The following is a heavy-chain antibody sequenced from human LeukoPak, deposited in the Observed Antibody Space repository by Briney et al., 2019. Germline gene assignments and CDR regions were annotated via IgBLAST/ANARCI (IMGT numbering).Heavy chain of an antibody. CDR3: AREGFTMILRNAFDI. CDR1: GGSISSSSYY. D-gene: IGHD3-22*01. Sequence: PSETLSLTCTVSGGSISSSSYYWGWIRQPPGKGLEWIGSIYYSGSTYYNPSLKSRVTISVDTSKNQFSLKLSSVTAADTAVYYCAREGFTMILRNAFDIWGQGTMVTVSS. V-gene: IGHV4-39*07. CDR2: IYYSGST. J-gene: IGHJ3*02.